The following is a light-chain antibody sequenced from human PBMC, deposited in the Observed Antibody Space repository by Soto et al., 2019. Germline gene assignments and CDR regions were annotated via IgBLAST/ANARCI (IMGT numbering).Light chain of an antibody. Sequence: DIQMTQSPSSLSASVGDRVTITCRASQDISSYLAWYQQKPGKVPKLLIYAASTLQSGVSSRFSGSGSGTDFTLTISSLQPGDVATYFCQKYNSAPRTFGQGTKVDIK. CDR3: QKYNSAPRT. CDR1: QDISSY. J-gene: IGKJ1*01. CDR2: AAS. V-gene: IGKV1-27*01.